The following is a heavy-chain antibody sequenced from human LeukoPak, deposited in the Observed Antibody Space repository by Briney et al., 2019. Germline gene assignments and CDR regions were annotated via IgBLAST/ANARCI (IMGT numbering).Heavy chain of an antibody. CDR2: ISWNSGSI. CDR1: GFTFDDYA. D-gene: IGHD6-6*01. J-gene: IGHJ4*02. V-gene: IGHV3-9*01. CDR3: AKSEQLVPSPFDY. Sequence: QPGGSLRLSCAASGFTFDDYAMHGVRQAPGKGLEWVSGISWNSGSIGYADSVKGRFTISRDNAKNSLYLQMNSLRAEDTALYYCAKSEQLVPSPFDYWGQGTLVTVSS.